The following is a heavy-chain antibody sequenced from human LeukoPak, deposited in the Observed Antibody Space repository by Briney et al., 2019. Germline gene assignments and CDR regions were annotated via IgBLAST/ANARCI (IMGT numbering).Heavy chain of an antibody. V-gene: IGHV1-2*02. Sequence: GASVTVSFKASGYTFTGYYMHWVRQAPGQGLEWMGWINPNSGGTNYAQKFQGRVTMTRDTSISTAYMELSRLRSDDTAVYYCARGFPITMVRGVHHHFDYWGQGTLVTVSS. D-gene: IGHD3-10*01. CDR1: GYTFTGYY. J-gene: IGHJ4*02. CDR2: INPNSGGT. CDR3: ARGFPITMVRGVHHHFDY.